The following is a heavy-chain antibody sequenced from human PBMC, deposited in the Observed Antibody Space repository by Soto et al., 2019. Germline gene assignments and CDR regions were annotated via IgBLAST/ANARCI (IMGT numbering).Heavy chain of an antibody. V-gene: IGHV1-69*01. CDR1: GVTFSSYS. Sequence: QVQLVQSGAEVKKPGSSVKVSCTASGVTFSSYSINWVRQAPGQGLEWMGEIIPILGTANYAQKFQGRVTITADESTSTAYMELSSLRSEDTAVYYGARDGGRHSGGIDYWGQGTLVPVSS. J-gene: IGHJ4*02. CDR2: IIPILGTA. CDR3: ARDGGRHSGGIDY. D-gene: IGHD3-16*01.